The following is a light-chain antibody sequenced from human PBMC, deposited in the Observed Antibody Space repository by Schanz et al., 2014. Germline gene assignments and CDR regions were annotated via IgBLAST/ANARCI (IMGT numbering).Light chain of an antibody. Sequence: DIQMTQSPSILSASVGDRVTITCRASQSVNNWLAWYQQKPGQAPKLLIYDASSLRSGVPSAFSGSGSGTEFTLTINSLQPDDFATYYCQQYYRYLETFGQGTKVEI. V-gene: IGKV1-5*01. CDR2: DAS. CDR1: QSVNNW. CDR3: QQYYRYLET. J-gene: IGKJ1*01.